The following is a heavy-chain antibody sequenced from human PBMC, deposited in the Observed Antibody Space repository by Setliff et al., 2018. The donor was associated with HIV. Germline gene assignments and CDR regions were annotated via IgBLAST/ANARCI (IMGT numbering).Heavy chain of an antibody. CDR3: ARDWGPGWYSDR. V-gene: IGHV3-74*03. Sequence: RLSCAASGFTLSTYWMHWVRQAPGKGLVWVSRINSDGSSTTYADSVKGRFTISRDNARNTLYLQMNSLGAEDTAMYYCARDWGPGWYSDRWGRGTLVTVSS. D-gene: IGHD3-16*01. CDR2: INSDGSST. CDR1: GFTLSTYW. J-gene: IGHJ2*01.